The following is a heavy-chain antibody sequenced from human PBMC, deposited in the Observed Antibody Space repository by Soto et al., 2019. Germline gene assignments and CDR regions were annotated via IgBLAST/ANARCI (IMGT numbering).Heavy chain of an antibody. J-gene: IGHJ4*02. CDR2: ISGSGGST. D-gene: IGHD3-22*01. Sequence: PGGSLRLSCAASGFTFSSYAMSWVRQAPGKGLEWVSAISGSGGSTYYADSVKGRFTISRDNSKNTLYLQMNSLRAEDTAVYYCAKDEVAYYDSSGPPRYWGQGTLVTVSS. CDR1: GFTFSSYA. CDR3: AKDEVAYYDSSGPPRY. V-gene: IGHV3-23*01.